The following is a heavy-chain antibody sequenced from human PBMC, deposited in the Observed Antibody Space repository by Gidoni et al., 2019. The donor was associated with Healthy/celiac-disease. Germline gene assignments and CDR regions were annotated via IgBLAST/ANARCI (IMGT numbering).Heavy chain of an antibody. CDR2: ISGSGGST. D-gene: IGHD2-2*01. Sequence: EVQLLESGGVLVQPGGSMSLSCAASGFTFSSYAMSWVRQAPGKGLEWVPAISGSGGSTYYADSVKGRFTISRDNSKNTLYLQMNSLRAEDTAVYYCAKSEGYCSSTSCYPRGSSYNWFDPWGQGTLVTVSS. CDR3: AKSEGYCSSTSCYPRGSSYNWFDP. V-gene: IGHV3-23*01. CDR1: GFTFSSYA. J-gene: IGHJ5*02.